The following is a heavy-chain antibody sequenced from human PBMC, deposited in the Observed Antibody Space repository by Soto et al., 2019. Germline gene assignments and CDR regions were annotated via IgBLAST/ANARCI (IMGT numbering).Heavy chain of an antibody. CDR2: INPATGAA. Sequence: QLHLVQSGAVVKKPGASVTVSCSASGYPVTAYFMHWVRQAPGRGLEWMGGINPATGAAKYTQTSRGRVPMTSDTSTSTVFMELSGLTSEDTAVFYWARGGGVGVAGSAAFDMWGQGTLVTVSS. J-gene: IGHJ3*02. CDR3: ARGGGVGVAGSAAFDM. V-gene: IGHV1-2*02. CDR1: GYPVTAYF. D-gene: IGHD3-3*01.